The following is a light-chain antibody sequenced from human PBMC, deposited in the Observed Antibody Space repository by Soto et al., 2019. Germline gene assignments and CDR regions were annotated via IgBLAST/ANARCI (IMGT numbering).Light chain of an antibody. CDR3: QQFNSYPWT. V-gene: IGKV1-13*02. CDR2: EAS. J-gene: IGKJ1*01. Sequence: AIQLTQSPSSLSASVGDRVTITCRASQGIRSYLAWFQQKAGNPPKVLIYEASVLETGVSSRFSGSGSGTDFTLSISSLQPEDFATYYCQQFNSYPWTFGQGTTVEVK. CDR1: QGIRSY.